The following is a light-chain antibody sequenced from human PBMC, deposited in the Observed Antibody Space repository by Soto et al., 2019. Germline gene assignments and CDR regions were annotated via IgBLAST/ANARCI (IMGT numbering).Light chain of an antibody. J-gene: IGLJ2*01. CDR3: AAWDDSLTGPV. CDR1: RSNIGSNT. V-gene: IGLV1-44*01. Sequence: QSVLTQPPSASGTPGQRVTISCSGSRSNIGSNTVNWYQQLPGAAPKLLIYSTNQRPSGVPDRFSASKSGTSASLAISGLQSEDEADDYCAAWDDSLTGPVFGGGTKLTVL. CDR2: STN.